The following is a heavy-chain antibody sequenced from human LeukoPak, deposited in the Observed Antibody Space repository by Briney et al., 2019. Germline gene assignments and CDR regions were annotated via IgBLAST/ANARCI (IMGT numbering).Heavy chain of an antibody. Sequence: GGSLRLSFSASGFTFSSYGMDWVRQAPGQGLEWVAVITYDGSNKFYADSVKGRFTISRDNSKNTLYLQMNSLRAEDTAVYYCAKGILGYSGYDFTALDYWGQGTLVTVSS. D-gene: IGHD5-12*01. CDR3: AKGILGYSGYDFTALDY. CDR2: ITYDGSNK. CDR1: GFTFSSYG. J-gene: IGHJ4*02. V-gene: IGHV3-30*18.